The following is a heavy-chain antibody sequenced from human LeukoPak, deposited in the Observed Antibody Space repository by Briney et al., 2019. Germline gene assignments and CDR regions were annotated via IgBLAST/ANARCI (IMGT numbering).Heavy chain of an antibody. CDR2: IYTSGST. CDR3: ARDKRLLVRWGFDP. D-gene: IGHD3-10*01. Sequence: SETLSLTCTVSGGSISSGSYYWSWIRQPAGKGLEWIGRIYTSGSTNYNPSLKSRVTITVDTSKNQFSLKLNSVTAADTAVYYCARDKRLLVRWGFDPWGQGTLVTVSS. V-gene: IGHV4-61*02. CDR1: GGSISSGSYY. J-gene: IGHJ5*02.